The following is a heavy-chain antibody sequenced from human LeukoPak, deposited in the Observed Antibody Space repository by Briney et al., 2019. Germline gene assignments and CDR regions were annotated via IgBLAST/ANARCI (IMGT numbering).Heavy chain of an antibody. CDR2: ITSTSSYM. Sequence: GGSLRLSCAASGFTFSTYNMNWVRQAPGKGLEWVSSITSTSSYMYYADSVKGRFTISRDNARNSLYLHMGSLRAEDTAVYYCARARDGYPIGYFDYWGQGTLVTVSS. CDR1: GFTFSTYN. D-gene: IGHD5-24*01. CDR3: ARARDGYPIGYFDY. V-gene: IGHV3-21*01. J-gene: IGHJ4*02.